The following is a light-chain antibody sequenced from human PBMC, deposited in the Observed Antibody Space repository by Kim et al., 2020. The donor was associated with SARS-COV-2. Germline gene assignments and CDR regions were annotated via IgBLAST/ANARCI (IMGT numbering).Light chain of an antibody. Sequence: EKVLTQSPATLSVSPGERATLSCRASQSVYNNLAWYQQKPRQSPRLLLYSTSTRATGLPGSFSGSGSGTEFSLTISSLQSEDFAIYYCQQYDVWPLTCGGETKLEI. CDR2: STS. J-gene: IGKJ4*01. V-gene: IGKV3-15*01. CDR1: QSVYNN. CDR3: QQYDVWPLT.